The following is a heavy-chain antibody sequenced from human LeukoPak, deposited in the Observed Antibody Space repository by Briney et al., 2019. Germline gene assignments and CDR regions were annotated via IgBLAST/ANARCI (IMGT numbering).Heavy chain of an antibody. CDR1: GFTFSSYA. CDR2: LSGSGGST. J-gene: IGHJ4*02. D-gene: IGHD1-26*01. CDR3: AKDRGSGSSFDY. V-gene: IGHV3-23*01. Sequence: GGSLRLSCAASGFTFSSYAMRWVRQAPGKGLEWVSALSGSGGSTNYADSVKGRFTISRDNSKNALYLQMNSLRAEDTAVYYCAKDRGSGSSFDYWGQGTLVTVSS.